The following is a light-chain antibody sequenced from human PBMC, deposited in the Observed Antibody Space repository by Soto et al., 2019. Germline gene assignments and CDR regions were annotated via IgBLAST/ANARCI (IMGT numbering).Light chain of an antibody. V-gene: IGLV2-14*01. CDR2: DVS. CDR1: SRDVGGYEF. J-gene: IGLJ1*01. Sequence: QSVLTQPASVSGCPGQSITICCTGTSRDVGGYEFVSWYQQHPDNAPKLIIYDVSDRPSGESSRFSGSKSANTASLTISGLQAEDEAEYYCSSYTSSGTYVFGTGTKVTVL. CDR3: SSYTSSGTYV.